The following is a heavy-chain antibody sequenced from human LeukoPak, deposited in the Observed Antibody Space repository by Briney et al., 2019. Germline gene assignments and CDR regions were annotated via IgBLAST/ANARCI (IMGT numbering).Heavy chain of an antibody. CDR2: IYSGGST. D-gene: IGHD2-21*02. CDR1: GFTVSSNY. V-gene: IGHV3-53*01. Sequence: GGSLRLSCAASGFTVSSNYMSWVRQAPGKGLEWVSVIYSGGSTYYADSVKGRFTISRDNSKNTLYLQMNSLRAEDTAVYYCARGAYCGGDCQHPGAIYFYGMDVWGQGTTVTVSS. J-gene: IGHJ6*02. CDR3: ARGAYCGGDCQHPGAIYFYGMDV.